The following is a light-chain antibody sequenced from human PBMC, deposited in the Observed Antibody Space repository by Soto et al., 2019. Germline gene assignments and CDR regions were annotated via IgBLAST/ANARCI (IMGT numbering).Light chain of an antibody. CDR2: KVS. Sequence: DVVMTQSPLSLPVTLGQPASISCRSSQSLVYSDGNTYLNWFQQRPGQSQRRLIYKVSNWDSGVLDRFSGSGSGTDFTLKISRVEAEDVGVYYCMQGTHWPLFTFGPGTKVDIK. CDR1: QSLVYSDGNTY. CDR3: MQGTHWPLFT. J-gene: IGKJ3*01. V-gene: IGKV2D-30*01.